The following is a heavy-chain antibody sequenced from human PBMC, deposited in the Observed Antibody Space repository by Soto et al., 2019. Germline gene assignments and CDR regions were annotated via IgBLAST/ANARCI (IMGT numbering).Heavy chain of an antibody. CDR3: APHVHCSGGSCHYDAFDI. J-gene: IGHJ3*02. D-gene: IGHD2-15*01. V-gene: IGHV3-23*01. CDR2: IRDGGEST. Sequence: EVQLLESGGGLVQPGESLRLSCAFSGFIFGNYMMTWVRQAPGKGLEWVSTIRDGGESTYYADSVKGRFTISRDNSKKTLYLQMDSLGVEDTAVYYRAPHVHCSGGSCHYDAFDIRGQGTMVTVSS. CDR1: GFIFGNYM.